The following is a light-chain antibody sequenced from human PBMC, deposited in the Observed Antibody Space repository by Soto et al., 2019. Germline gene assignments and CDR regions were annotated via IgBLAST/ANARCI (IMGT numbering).Light chain of an antibody. Sequence: EIVMTQSPATLSVSPGERATLSCRASQSVSSKLAWYQQKPGQGPRLLIYGASTRATGIPARFSGSGSGTEFTLTISSLQSEDFAVCYCQHYSTCRWPFGEGTKVQL. V-gene: IGKV3-15*01. CDR1: QSVSSK. J-gene: IGKJ1*01. CDR3: QHYSTCRWP. CDR2: GAS.